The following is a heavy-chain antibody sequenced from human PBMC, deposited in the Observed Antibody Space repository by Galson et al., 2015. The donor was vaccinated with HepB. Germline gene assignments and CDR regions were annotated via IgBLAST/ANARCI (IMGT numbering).Heavy chain of an antibody. CDR2: ISASGAGT. CDR3: AKNGGGSDYYRDGFDI. D-gene: IGHD3-3*01. V-gene: IGHV3-23*01. J-gene: IGHJ3*02. CDR1: GFTFSSYA. Sequence: SLRLSCAASGFTFSSYAMSWVRQAPGKGLEWVSSISASGAGTYSADSVEGRFTISRDNSKNTLYLQMNGLRAEDTALYYCAKNGGGSDYYRDGFDIWGQGTMVTVSS.